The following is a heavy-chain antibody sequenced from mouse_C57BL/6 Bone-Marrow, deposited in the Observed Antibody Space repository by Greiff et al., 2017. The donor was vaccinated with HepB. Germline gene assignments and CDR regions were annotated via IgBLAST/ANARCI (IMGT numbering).Heavy chain of an antibody. CDR1: GFTFTDYY. J-gene: IGHJ4*01. CDR3: ARMGYDGSYAMDY. D-gene: IGHD1-1*01. Sequence: EVMLVESGGGLVQPGGSLSLSCAASGFTFTDYYMSWVRQPPGKALEWLGFIRNKANGYTTEYSASVKGRFTISREHSQSILYLQMNALIAEDSATYYCARMGYDGSYAMDYWGQGTSVTVSS. V-gene: IGHV7-3*01. CDR2: IRNKANGYTT.